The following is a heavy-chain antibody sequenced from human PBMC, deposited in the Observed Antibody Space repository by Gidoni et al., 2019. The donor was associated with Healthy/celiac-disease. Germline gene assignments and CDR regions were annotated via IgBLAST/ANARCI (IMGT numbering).Heavy chain of an antibody. J-gene: IGHJ4*02. CDR3: ARLGYVKGIKDY. D-gene: IGHD3-10*02. CDR2: IDPSDCYT. Sequence: EVQLVQSGAEVKKPGESLRISWTGSGYSFTSYWISWVRQMPGKGLEWMGRIDPSDCYTNYSPSFQGHVTSSADKSISTAYLQWSNLKASDTAMYYCARLGYVKGIKDYWGQGTLVTVSS. CDR1: GYSFTSYW. V-gene: IGHV5-10-1*03.